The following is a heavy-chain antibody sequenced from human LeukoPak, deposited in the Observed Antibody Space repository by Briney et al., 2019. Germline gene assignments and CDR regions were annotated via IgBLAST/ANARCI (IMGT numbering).Heavy chain of an antibody. D-gene: IGHD3-10*01. CDR1: GFTFSSYS. J-gene: IGHJ6*02. V-gene: IGHV3-21*01. Sequence: GGSLRLSCAASGFTFSSYSMNWVRQAPGKGLEWVSSISSSSSYIYYADSVKGRFTISRDNAKNSLYLQMNSLRAEDTAVYYCAREKLLWFGELLGYYYGMDVWGQGTTVTVSS. CDR2: ISSSSSYI. CDR3: AREKLLWFGELLGYYYGMDV.